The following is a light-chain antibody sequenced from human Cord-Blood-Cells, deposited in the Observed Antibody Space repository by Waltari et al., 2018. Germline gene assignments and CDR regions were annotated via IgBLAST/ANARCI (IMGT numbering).Light chain of an antibody. V-gene: IGLV2-23*01. CDR1: SSDVWSYNL. CDR3: CSYAGSSTVV. Sequence: ALTQPASVSGSPGQSITISCTGTSSDVWSYNLVSCYQQHPGKAPKLMIYEGSNRPSGVSNRFSVSKSGNTASLTITGIQAEDEAAYYCCSYAGSSTVVFGGGTKLTVL. J-gene: IGLJ2*01. CDR2: EGS.